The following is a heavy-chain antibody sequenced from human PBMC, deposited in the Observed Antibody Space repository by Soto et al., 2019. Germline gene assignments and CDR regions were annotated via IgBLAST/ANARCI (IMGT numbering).Heavy chain of an antibody. CDR2: INSDGSST. V-gene: IGHV3-74*01. CDR1: GFTFSSYW. J-gene: IGHJ4*02. CDR3: ASDYDFWSGPGIFDY. Sequence: ETQSLSCAASGFTFSSYWMHWVRQAPGKGLVWVSRINSDGSSTSYADSVKGRFTISRDNAKNTLYLQMNSLRAEDTAVYYCASDYDFWSGPGIFDYWGQGTLVTVSS. D-gene: IGHD3-3*01.